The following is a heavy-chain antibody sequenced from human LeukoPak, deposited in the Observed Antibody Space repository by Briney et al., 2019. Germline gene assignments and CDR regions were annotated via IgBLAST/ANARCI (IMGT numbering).Heavy chain of an antibody. CDR2: IYSGGST. D-gene: IGHD3-3*01. Sequence: PGESLRLSCAASGFTVSSNYMSWVRQAPGKGLEWVSVIYSGGSTYYADSVKGRFTISRDNSKNTLYLQMNSLRAEDTAVYYCARGSPRFLEWLLSSGMDVWGQGTTVTVSS. CDR1: GFTVSSNY. V-gene: IGHV3-53*01. CDR3: ARGSPRFLEWLLSSGMDV. J-gene: IGHJ6*02.